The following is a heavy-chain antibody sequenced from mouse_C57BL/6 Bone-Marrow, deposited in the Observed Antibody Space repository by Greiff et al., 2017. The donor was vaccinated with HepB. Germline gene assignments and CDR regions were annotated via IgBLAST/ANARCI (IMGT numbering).Heavy chain of an antibody. CDR2: INPYNGGT. D-gene: IGHD1-1*01. Sequence: VQLQQSGPVLVKPGASVKMSCKASGYTFTDYYMNWVKQSHGKSLEWIGVINPYNGGTSYNQKFKGKATLTVDKSSSTAYMELNSLTSEDSAVYYCASSTVVADAMDYWGQGTSVTVSS. CDR3: ASSTVVADAMDY. CDR1: GYTFTDYY. V-gene: IGHV1-19*01. J-gene: IGHJ4*01.